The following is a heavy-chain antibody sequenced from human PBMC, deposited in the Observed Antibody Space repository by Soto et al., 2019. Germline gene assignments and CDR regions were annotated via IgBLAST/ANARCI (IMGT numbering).Heavy chain of an antibody. CDR3: VKVVRYSSSGP. V-gene: IGHV3-23*01. D-gene: IGHD6-6*01. CDR1: GVTFSSYA. CDR2: ISVTGDKT. J-gene: IGHJ5*02. Sequence: GGSLRLSCAASGVTFSSYAMSWARQAPGKGLEWVSGISVTGDKTYYADSVKGRFTISRDNSKNTLYLQMNGLRAEDTAVYYCVKVVRYSSSGPWGQGTLVTVSS.